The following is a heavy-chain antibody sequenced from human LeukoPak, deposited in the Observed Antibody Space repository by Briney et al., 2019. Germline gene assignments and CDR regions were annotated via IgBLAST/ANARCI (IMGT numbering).Heavy chain of an antibody. CDR2: IYYSGST. CDR3: ARGQWYDSGSYWVY. V-gene: IGHV4-59*08. J-gene: IGHJ4*02. CDR1: GVSINRYY. Sequence: SETLSLTCTVSGVSINRYYWSWIRQPPGKGLEWIGCIYYSGSTNYNPSLKSRVTISVDTSKNQFSLKLSSVTAADTAVYYCARGQWYDSGSYWVYWGQGTLVTVSS. D-gene: IGHD3-10*01.